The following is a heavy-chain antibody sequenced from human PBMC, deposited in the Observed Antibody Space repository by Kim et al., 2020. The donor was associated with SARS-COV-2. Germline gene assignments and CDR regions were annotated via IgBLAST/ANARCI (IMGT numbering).Heavy chain of an antibody. V-gene: IGHV3-7*01. CDR2: IKEDGRDT. J-gene: IGHJ4*01. CDR3: ARDPYDSSGYGAFDY. Sequence: GGSLRLSCVGSGFAFSTSWMTWVRQVPGKGLEWVANIKEDGRDTYYVDSVKCRFTISRDNAKSSVYLQMNSLRAEDTAVYYCARDPYDSSGYGAFDYWV. CDR1: GFAFSTSW. D-gene: IGHD3-22*01.